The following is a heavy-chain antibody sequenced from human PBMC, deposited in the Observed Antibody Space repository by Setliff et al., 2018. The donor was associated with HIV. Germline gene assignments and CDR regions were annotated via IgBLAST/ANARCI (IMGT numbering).Heavy chain of an antibody. CDR3: AREGLWFGDRGCFIDV. CDR2: IGADNGNT. J-gene: IGHJ6*03. V-gene: IGHV1-18*04. CDR1: GYTFTKYG. D-gene: IGHD3-10*01. Sequence: ASVKVSCKASGYTFTKYGIIWVRQAPGQGLEWMGWIGADNGNTNYAQKFQGRVTMTTDTSTSTVYMELGSLISDDTAVYYCAREGLWFGDRGCFIDVWGKGTAVTVSS.